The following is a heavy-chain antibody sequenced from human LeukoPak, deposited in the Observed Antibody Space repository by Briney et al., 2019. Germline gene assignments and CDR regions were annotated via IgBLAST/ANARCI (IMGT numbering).Heavy chain of an antibody. CDR1: GGSISSSNW. CDR2: IYHSGST. J-gene: IGHJ6*03. Sequence: PSETLSLTCAVSGGSISSSNWWSWVRQPPGKGLEWIGEIYHSGSTNYNPSLKSRVTISVDKSKNQFSLKLSSVTAADTAVYYCARRYCSSTSCRLGYYYMDVWGKGTTVTVSS. CDR3: ARRYCSSTSCRLGYYYMDV. V-gene: IGHV4-4*02. D-gene: IGHD2-2*01.